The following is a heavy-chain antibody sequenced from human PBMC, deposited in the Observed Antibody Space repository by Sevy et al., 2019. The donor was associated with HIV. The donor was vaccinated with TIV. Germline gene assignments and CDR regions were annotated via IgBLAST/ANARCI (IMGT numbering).Heavy chain of an antibody. Sequence: GGSLRLSCAASGLTFSSNWMTWVRQAPGKGLEWVANINQDGSEKYYVDSVKGRFTISRDNARNSLYLQMNSLRVGDTAVYYCARVEPRLAVAGLDYWGQGTLVTVSS. CDR1: GLTFSSNW. D-gene: IGHD6-19*01. J-gene: IGHJ4*02. CDR3: ARVEPRLAVAGLDY. CDR2: INQDGSEK. V-gene: IGHV3-7*01.